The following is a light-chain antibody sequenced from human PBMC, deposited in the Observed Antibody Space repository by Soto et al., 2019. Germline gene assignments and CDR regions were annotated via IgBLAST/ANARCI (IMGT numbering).Light chain of an antibody. CDR3: SSFAGNPNLV. CDR1: SSDGGGYNY. CDR2: EVS. Sequence: QSALTQPPSASGSPGQSVTISCTGTSSDGGGYNYVSWYQQHPGKAPKLMISEVSKRPSGVPARFSGSKSGNMASLTVSGLQAEDEADCYCSSFAGNPNLVFGGGAKLTVL. J-gene: IGLJ2*01. V-gene: IGLV2-8*01.